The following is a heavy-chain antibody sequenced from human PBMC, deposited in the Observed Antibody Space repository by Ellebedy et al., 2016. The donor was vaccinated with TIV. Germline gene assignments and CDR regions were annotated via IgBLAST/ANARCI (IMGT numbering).Heavy chain of an antibody. V-gene: IGHV3-15*01. D-gene: IGHD1-26*01. CDR2: VTSKAAGETT. CDR1: GFPFVDAW. J-gene: IGHJ6*01. Sequence: PGGSLRLSCAASGFPFVDAWMSWVRHAPGRGLGWVGRVTSKAAGETTDYAAPVKDRFTFSRDDSKNILYLQMNDLQTEDTAVYYCKWEQSPFYALDVWGQGTTVTVSS. CDR3: KWEQSPFYALDV.